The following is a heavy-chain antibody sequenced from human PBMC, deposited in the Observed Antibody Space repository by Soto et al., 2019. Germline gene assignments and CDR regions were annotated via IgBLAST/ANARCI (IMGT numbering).Heavy chain of an antibody. D-gene: IGHD6-13*01. V-gene: IGHV1-3*01. CDR3: AREQQGVKVNFCDY. J-gene: IGHJ4*02. Sequence: QVQLVQSGAEVKKPGASVKISCKASGYTFTSHAIHWVRQAPGQRLEWMGWINPGNGQAEYSQKFQGSVAITRDTSASTAYMELSTLTSEDTAVYFCAREQQGVKVNFCDYRGQGTRVTVS. CDR1: GYTFTSHA. CDR2: INPGNGQA.